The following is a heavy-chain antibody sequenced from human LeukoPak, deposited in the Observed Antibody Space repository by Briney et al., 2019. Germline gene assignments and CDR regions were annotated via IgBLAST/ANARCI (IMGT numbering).Heavy chain of an antibody. CDR3: ARHPPRDGSAFDY. Sequence: PSETLSLTCTVSGGSISSGSYYWGWIRQPPGKGLEWLASMYYSGTTFYSPSLKSRVTISVDTSKNQLSLKLGSVTSADTAVYYCARHPPRDGSAFDYWGQGTLVTVPS. J-gene: IGHJ4*02. CDR2: MYYSGTT. V-gene: IGHV4-39*01. CDR1: GGSISSGSYY.